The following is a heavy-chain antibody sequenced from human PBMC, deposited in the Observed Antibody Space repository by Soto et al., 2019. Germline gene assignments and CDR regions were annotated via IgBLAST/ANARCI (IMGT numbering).Heavy chain of an antibody. J-gene: IGHJ3*02. V-gene: IGHV1-2*02. CDR2: INPNSGGT. CDR1: GYTFTVTY. Sequence: SVKVCRKYTGYTFTVTYMHWVRQAPGQGLEWMGWINPNSGGTNYAQKFQGRVTMTRDTSISTAYMELSRLRSDDTDVYYCARTSGTPESGKAFDIWGQGKMVTVT. CDR3: ARTSGTPESGKAFDI. D-gene: IGHD1-1*01.